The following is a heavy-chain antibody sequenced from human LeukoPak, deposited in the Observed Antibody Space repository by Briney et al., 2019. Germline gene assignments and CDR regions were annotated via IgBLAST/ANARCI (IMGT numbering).Heavy chain of an antibody. J-gene: IGHJ4*02. V-gene: IGHV3-11*01. CDR3: ARDPIAAAGTKIGRTFDY. D-gene: IGHD6-13*01. CDR1: GFTFSDYY. Sequence: GGSLRLSCAASGFTFSDYYMSWIRQAPGKGLEWVSYISSSGSTIYYADSVKGRLTISRDNAKNSLYLQMNSLRAEDTAVYHCARDPIAAAGTKIGRTFDYWGQGTLVTVSS. CDR2: ISSSGSTI.